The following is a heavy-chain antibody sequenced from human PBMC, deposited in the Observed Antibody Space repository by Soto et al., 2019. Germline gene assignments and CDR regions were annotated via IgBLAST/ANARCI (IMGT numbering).Heavy chain of an antibody. Sequence: SVKVSCKTSGDTFTTYTLSWVRQAPVQGLEWMGGITPIFGAADYTPKFQARVTITADRSTKTVYMELSSLRSEDTALYLCARRRIAALNHWFDLGGPGALVTGSS. CDR2: ITPIFGAA. CDR3: ARRRIAALNHWFDL. J-gene: IGHJ5*02. V-gene: IGHV1-69*06. D-gene: IGHD6-13*01. CDR1: GDTFTTYT.